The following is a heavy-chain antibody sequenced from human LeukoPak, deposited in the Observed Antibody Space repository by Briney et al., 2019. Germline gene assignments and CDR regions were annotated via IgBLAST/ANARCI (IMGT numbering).Heavy chain of an antibody. D-gene: IGHD3-22*01. V-gene: IGHV3-21*01. CDR2: ISGRGNYI. J-gene: IGHJ4*02. Sequence: PGGSLRLSYAASGFTFSSHNMNWVRQAPGKGLEWVSSISGRGNYIFYADSVKGRFTISRDSAKNSLSLQMNSLRAEDTAVYYCAKDQGFDYYDSSGYYLDYWGQGTLVTVSS. CDR3: AKDQGFDYYDSSGYYLDY. CDR1: GFTFSSHN.